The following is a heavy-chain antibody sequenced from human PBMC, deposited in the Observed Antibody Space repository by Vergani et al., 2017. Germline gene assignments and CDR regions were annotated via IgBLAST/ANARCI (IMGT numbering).Heavy chain of an antibody. CDR1: GYTFTSYY. D-gene: IGHD4/OR15-4a*01. CDR2: INPSGGST. CDR3: ARDMVVTRMTEEKVDHYYYYGMDV. J-gene: IGHJ6*02. Sequence: QVQLVQSGAEVKKPGASVKVSCKASGYTFTSYYMHWVRQAPGQGLEWMGIINPSGGSTSYAQKFQGRVTMTRDTSTSAVYMELSSLRSEDTAVYYCARDMVVTRMTEEKVDHYYYYGMDVWGQGTTVTVSS. V-gene: IGHV1-46*01.